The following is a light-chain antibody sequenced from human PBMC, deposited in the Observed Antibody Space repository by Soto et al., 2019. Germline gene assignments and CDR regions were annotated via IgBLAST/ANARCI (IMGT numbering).Light chain of an antibody. Sequence: EIVMTQSPATLSVSPGETASLSCRASQSAWNFLAWYQQKPGQAPRLLIYYISTRATGSPARCSGSGSGTEFTLTINSLQSEDSAVYYCQQHNQWPITFGQGTRLEI. J-gene: IGKJ5*01. V-gene: IGKV3D-15*01. CDR1: QSAWNF. CDR2: YIS. CDR3: QQHNQWPIT.